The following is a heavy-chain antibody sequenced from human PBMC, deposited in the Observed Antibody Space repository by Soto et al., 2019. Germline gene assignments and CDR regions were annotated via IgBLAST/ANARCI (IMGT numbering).Heavy chain of an antibody. D-gene: IGHD3-10*01. V-gene: IGHV4-61*01. CDR2: IYYSGST. CDR1: GGSVSSGSYY. Sequence: PSETLSLTCTVSGGSVSSGSYYWSWIRQPPGKGLEWIGYIYYSGSTNYNPSLKSRVTISVDTSRNQFSLKLSSVTAADTAVYYCARETSLRGVMPVLDYWGQGTLVTVSS. CDR3: ARETSLRGVMPVLDY. J-gene: IGHJ4*02.